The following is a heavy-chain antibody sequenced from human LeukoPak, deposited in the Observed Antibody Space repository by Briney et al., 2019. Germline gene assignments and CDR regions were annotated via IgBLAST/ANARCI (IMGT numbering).Heavy chain of an antibody. D-gene: IGHD6-13*01. J-gene: IGHJ5*01. CDR2: INHSGST. V-gene: IGHV4-34*01. CDR1: GGSFSGYY. CDR3: ATYSSNLGCLDS. Sequence: SETLSLTCAVYGGSFSGYYWSWIRQPPGKGLEWIGEINHSGSTNYNPSLKSRVTISVDTSKNQFSLKLSFVSAADTAVYYCATYSSNLGCLDSWGQGTLVTVSS.